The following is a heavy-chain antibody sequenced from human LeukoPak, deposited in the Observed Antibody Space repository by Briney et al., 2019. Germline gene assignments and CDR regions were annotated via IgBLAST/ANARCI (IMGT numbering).Heavy chain of an antibody. CDR3: ASTWGHYYDSSGYYALSFDY. V-gene: IGHV3-21*01. Sequence: GGSLRLSCAASGFTFSSHSMNWVRQAPGKGLEWVSSISSSSSYIYYADSVKGRFTISRDNAKNSLYLQMNSLRAEDTAVYYCASTWGHYYDSSGYYALSFDYWGQGTLVTVSS. CDR1: GFTFSSHS. J-gene: IGHJ4*02. CDR2: ISSSSSYI. D-gene: IGHD3-22*01.